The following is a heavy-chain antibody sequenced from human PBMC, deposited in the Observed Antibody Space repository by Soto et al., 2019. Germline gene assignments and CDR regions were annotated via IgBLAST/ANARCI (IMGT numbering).Heavy chain of an antibody. CDR3: ARAGGYCSSTSCYVEYYYYYGMDV. Sequence: VQLVESGGGLVQPGGSLRLSCAASGFTFSSYWMSWVRQAPGKGLEWVANIKQDGSEKYYVDSVKGRFTISRDNAKNSLYLQMNSLRAEDTAVYYCARAGGYCSSTSCYVEYYYYYGMDVW. CDR2: IKQDGSEK. V-gene: IGHV3-7*01. J-gene: IGHJ6*01. CDR1: GFTFSSYW. D-gene: IGHD2-2*01.